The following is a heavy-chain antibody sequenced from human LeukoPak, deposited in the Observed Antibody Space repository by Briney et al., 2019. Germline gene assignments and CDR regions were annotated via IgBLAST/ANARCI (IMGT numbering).Heavy chain of an antibody. CDR2: IYYSGST. V-gene: IGHV4-59*01. D-gene: IGHD6-19*01. Sequence: SETLSLTCTVSGGSIGSYYWSWIRQPPGKGLEWIGYIYYSGSTNYNPSLKSRVTISVDTSKNQFSLKLSSVTAADTAVYYCARAAKGCFDYWGQGTLVTVSS. CDR3: ARAAKGCFDY. J-gene: IGHJ4*02. CDR1: GGSIGSYY.